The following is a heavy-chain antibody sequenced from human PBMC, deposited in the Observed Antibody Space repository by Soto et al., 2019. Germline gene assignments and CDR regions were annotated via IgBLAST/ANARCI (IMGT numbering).Heavy chain of an antibody. Sequence: EVQLWESGGGLVQPGVSLRLSCAASGFTFSSYAMSWVRQAPGKGLEWVSAISGSGGSTYYADSVKGRFTTSRDNSKNPLYLEMNSRRAEDTAVYDCAKEYYGDYDDAFDIWGQGTMVTVSS. J-gene: IGHJ3*02. CDR2: ISGSGGST. CDR3: AKEYYGDYDDAFDI. CDR1: GFTFSSYA. V-gene: IGHV3-23*01. D-gene: IGHD4-17*01.